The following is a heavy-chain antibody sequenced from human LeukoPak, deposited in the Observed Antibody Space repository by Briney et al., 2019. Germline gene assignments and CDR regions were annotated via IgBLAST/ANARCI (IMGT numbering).Heavy chain of an antibody. Sequence: ASAKVSCKASGYTLTSYYMHWVRQAPGQGLEWMGIINPSGGSTNYAQKFQGRVTMTRDTSTSTVYMELSSLRSEDTAVYYCARDTNPFIAAAGHRGYWGQGTLVTVSS. CDR1: GYTLTSYY. J-gene: IGHJ4*02. V-gene: IGHV1-46*01. D-gene: IGHD6-13*01. CDR3: ARDTNPFIAAAGHRGY. CDR2: INPSGGST.